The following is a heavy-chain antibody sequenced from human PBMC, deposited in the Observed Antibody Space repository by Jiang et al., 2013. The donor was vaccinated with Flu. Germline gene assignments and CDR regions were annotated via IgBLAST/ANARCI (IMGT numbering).Heavy chain of an antibody. D-gene: IGHD3-22*01. CDR3: ARDFQHPRAPYDSSGYYSTGAFDI. CDR1: GGSISSGGLL. CDR2: IYYSGST. V-gene: IGHV4-31*03. J-gene: IGHJ3*02. Sequence: PGLVKPSQTLSLTCTVSGGSISSGGLLLERGSASTQGKGLEWIGYIYYSGSTYYNPSLKSRATISVDTSKNQFSLKLSSVTAADTAVYYCARDFQHPRAPYDSSGYYSTGAFDIWGQGTMVTVSS.